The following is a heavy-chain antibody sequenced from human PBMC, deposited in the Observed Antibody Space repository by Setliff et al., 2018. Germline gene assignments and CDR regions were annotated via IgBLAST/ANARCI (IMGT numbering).Heavy chain of an antibody. V-gene: IGHV4-4*09. CDR2: FYHSGSM. D-gene: IGHD3-10*01. J-gene: IGHJ6*03. CDR1: GGSISSSY. Sequence: KSSETLSLTCTVSGGSISSSYWSWIRQPPGKGLEWIGYFYHSGSMNYNPSLKGRVTMSVDTSNNRLSLKLTSVSAADTAVYYCARAYYYGSGNSHKYYMDVWGKGTAVTVSS. CDR3: ARAYYYGSGNSHKYYMDV.